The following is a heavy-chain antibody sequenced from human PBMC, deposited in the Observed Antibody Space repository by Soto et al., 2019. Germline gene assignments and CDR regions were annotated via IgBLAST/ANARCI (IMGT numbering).Heavy chain of an antibody. V-gene: IGHV3-33*01. D-gene: IGHD2-15*01. CDR2: IWYDGGNK. CDR3: ARIGCTGGSCRPYAYYDMDV. J-gene: IGHJ6*02. CDR1: GFTFGFTFGTYG. Sequence: QVQLVESGGGVVQPGRSLRLSCAASGFTFGFTFGTYGMHWVRQAPGRGLEWVAVIWYDGGNKYYADSVKGRFTISRDNSKNTLYLEMNSLRAEDTAVYYCARIGCTGGSCRPYAYYDMDVWGQGTTVTVSS.